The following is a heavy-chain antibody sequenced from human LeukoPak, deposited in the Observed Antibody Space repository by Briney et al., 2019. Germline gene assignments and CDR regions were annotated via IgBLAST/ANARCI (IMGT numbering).Heavy chain of an antibody. Sequence: GSSVKVSCKASGGTFSSYAISWVRQAPGQGLEWMGGIIPISGTANYAQKFQGRVTITTDESTSTAYMELSSLRSEDTAVYYCARGPVIAAAGYYFDYWGQGTLVTVSS. D-gene: IGHD6-13*01. CDR1: GGTFSSYA. CDR2: IIPISGTA. J-gene: IGHJ4*02. CDR3: ARGPVIAAAGYYFDY. V-gene: IGHV1-69*05.